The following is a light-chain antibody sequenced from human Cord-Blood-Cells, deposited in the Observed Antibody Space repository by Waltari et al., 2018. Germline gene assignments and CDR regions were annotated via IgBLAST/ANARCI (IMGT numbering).Light chain of an antibody. J-gene: IGLJ1*01. CDR2: GKN. Sequence: SSELTQDPAVSVALGQTVRITCQGDSLRSYYASWYQQKPGQAPVLVIYGKNNRPSGIPDRFSGSSSGNTASWTVTGAQAEDEADYYCNSRDSSGNHPPYVFGTGTKVTVL. CDR1: SLRSYY. V-gene: IGLV3-19*01. CDR3: NSRDSSGNHPPYV.